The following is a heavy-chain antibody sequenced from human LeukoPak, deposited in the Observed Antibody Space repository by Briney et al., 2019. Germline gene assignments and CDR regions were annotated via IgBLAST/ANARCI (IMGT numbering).Heavy chain of an antibody. CDR3: ARGPYCSTTSCYSPCYYYYMDV. V-gene: IGHV5-51*03. CDR2: IYPGDSDT. J-gene: IGHJ6*03. D-gene: IGHD2-2*01. Sequence: GESLKISGKGSGYSFTNYWIGWVRQMRGKGLEWMGIIYPGDSDTRYSPSFQGQVTISADKSISTAYLQWRSLKASDTAMYFCARGPYCSTTSCYSPCYYYYMDVWGKGTTVTVSS. CDR1: GYSFTNYW.